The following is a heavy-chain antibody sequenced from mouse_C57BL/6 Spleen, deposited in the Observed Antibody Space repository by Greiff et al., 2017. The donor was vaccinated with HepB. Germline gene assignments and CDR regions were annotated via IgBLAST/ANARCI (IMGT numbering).Heavy chain of an antibody. CDR2: IRLKSDNYAT. D-gene: IGHD2-5*01. Sequence: EVKVVESGGGLVQPGGSMKLSCVASGFTFSNYWMNWVRQSPEKGLEWVAQIRLKSDNYATNYAGSVKGRFTISRDDSKRSVYLQMNNLRAEDTGIYYCTRIVRFDYWGQGTTLTVSS. V-gene: IGHV6-3*01. CDR1: GFTFSNYW. CDR3: TRIVRFDY. J-gene: IGHJ2*01.